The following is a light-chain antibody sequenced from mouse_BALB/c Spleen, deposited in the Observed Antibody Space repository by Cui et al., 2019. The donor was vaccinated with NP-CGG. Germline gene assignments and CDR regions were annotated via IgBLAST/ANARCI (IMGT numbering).Light chain of an antibody. CDR3: ALWYSNHWV. CDR2: GTN. J-gene: IGLJ1*01. Sequence: QAVVTQESALTTSPGETVTLTCRSSTGDVTTSNYANWVQEKPDHFFTGLIGGTNNRAPGVPARFSGSLIGDKAALTITGAQTEDEAIYFCALWYSNHWVFGGGTKLTVL. V-gene: IGLV1*01. CDR1: TGDVTTSNY.